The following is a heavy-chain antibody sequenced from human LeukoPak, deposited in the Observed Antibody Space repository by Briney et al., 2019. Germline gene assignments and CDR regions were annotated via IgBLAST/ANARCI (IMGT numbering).Heavy chain of an antibody. V-gene: IGHV3-21*01. D-gene: IGHD5-24*01. J-gene: IGHJ6*02. CDR2: ISSSSSYI. CDR3: ARDIDGYNHYYYGMDV. CDR1: GFTFSSYS. Sequence: GGSLRLSCAASGFTFSSYSMNWVRQAPGKGLEWVSSISSSSSYIYYADSVKGRFTISRDNAKNSLYLQMNSLRAEDTAVYYCARDIDGYNHYYYGMDVWGQGTTVTVSS.